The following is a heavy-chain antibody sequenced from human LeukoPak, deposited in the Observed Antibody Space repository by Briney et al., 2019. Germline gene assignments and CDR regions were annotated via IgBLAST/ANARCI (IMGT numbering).Heavy chain of an antibody. CDR3: ARERYCGGDCYSFAFDV. D-gene: IGHD2-21*02. V-gene: IGHV3-66*01. Sequence: GGSLRLSCAASGFTVSSEYMSWVRQAPGKGLEWASFFYSGGDSTNYADSVKGRFTISRDNSKNTLYLQMNSLRADDTAVYYCARERYCGGDCYSFAFDVWGQGTVVTVSS. J-gene: IGHJ3*01. CDR1: GFTVSSEY. CDR2: FYSGGDST.